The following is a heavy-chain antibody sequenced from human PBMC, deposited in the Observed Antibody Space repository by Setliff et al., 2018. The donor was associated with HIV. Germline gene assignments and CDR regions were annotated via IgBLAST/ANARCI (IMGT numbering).Heavy chain of an antibody. CDR1: GDSISRRIYY. J-gene: IGHJ4*02. V-gene: IGHV4-39*01. D-gene: IGHD2-2*01. CDR3: AKLLPAADMAREIDS. CDR2: FYYSGSS. Sequence: PSETLSLTCTVSGDSISRRIYYWGWIRQPPGKGLEWIGNFYYSGSSHYNPSLKSRVTISVDTSKNQFSLKLISVSAADTAVYYCAKLLPAADMAREIDSWSQGTLVTVSS.